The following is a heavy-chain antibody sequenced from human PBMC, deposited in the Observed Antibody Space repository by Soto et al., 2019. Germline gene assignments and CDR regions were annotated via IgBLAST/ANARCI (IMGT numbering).Heavy chain of an antibody. D-gene: IGHD1-26*01. Sequence: GGSLRLSCAASGFTFSNAWMSWVRQAPGKGLEWVGRIKSKTDGGTTDYAAPVKGRFTISRDDSKNTLYLQMNSLKTEDTAAYYCTTDATLSGGLFDYWGQGTLVTVS. CDR1: GFTFSNAW. V-gene: IGHV3-15*01. CDR2: IKSKTDGGTT. J-gene: IGHJ4*02. CDR3: TTDATLSGGLFDY.